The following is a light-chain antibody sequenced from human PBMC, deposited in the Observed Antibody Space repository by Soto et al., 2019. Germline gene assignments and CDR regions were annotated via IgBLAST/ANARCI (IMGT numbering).Light chain of an antibody. V-gene: IGLV1-44*01. CDR2: NNH. Sequence: QSVLTQPPSASGTPGQRVTISCSESSSNVVSNSVNWYQHLPGTAPKLLIYNNHQRPSGVPDRFSGSKSGTSASLAISGLQSDDEADYYCSTWDDSLNGPVFGGGTKVTVL. CDR1: SSNVVSNS. J-gene: IGLJ3*02. CDR3: STWDDSLNGPV.